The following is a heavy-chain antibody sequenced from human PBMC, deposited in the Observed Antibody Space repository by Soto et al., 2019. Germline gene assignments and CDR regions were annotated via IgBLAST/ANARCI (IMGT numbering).Heavy chain of an antibody. D-gene: IGHD2-15*01. CDR3: AKVVPEPDVVPTSFDY. CDR2: ISGSGGST. CDR1: GFTFSSYA. J-gene: IGHJ4*02. V-gene: IGHV3-23*01. Sequence: PGGSLRLSCAASGFTFSSYAMSWVRQAPGKGLEWVSAISGSGGSTYYADSVKGRFTISRDNSKNTLYLQMNSLRAEDTAVYYCAKVVPEPDVVPTSFDYWGQGTLVTVSS.